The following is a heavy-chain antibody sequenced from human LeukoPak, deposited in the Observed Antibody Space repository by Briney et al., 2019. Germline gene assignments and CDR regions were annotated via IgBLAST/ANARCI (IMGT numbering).Heavy chain of an antibody. V-gene: IGHV5-51*01. J-gene: IGHJ4*02. D-gene: IGHD5-18*01. CDR1: GSCFTTYW. CDR3: ARVPGYSYGSIDY. CDR2: IYPGDSAT. Sequence: GESLKISCQGSGSCFTTYWIAWVRQMAGKGLEWMGIIYPGDSATSYRPSFQGEATISATKSITTAFLQWSNMKASETDMYYCARVPGYSYGSIDYWGQGTLVTASS.